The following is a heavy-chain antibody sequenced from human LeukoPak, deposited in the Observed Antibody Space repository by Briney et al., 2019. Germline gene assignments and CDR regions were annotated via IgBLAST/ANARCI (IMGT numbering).Heavy chain of an antibody. Sequence: SETLSLTCTVSGGPISSYYWSWIRQPPGKGLEWIGYIYYSGSTNYNPSLKSRVTISVDTSKNQFSLKLSSVTAADTAVYYCASTTRIAVAVFDYWGQGTLVTVSS. J-gene: IGHJ4*02. V-gene: IGHV4-59*01. CDR1: GGPISSYY. CDR3: ASTTRIAVAVFDY. CDR2: IYYSGST. D-gene: IGHD6-19*01.